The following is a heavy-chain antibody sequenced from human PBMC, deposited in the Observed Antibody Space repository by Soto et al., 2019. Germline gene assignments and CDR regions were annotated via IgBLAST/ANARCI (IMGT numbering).Heavy chain of an antibody. J-gene: IGHJ6*02. D-gene: IGHD2-15*01. CDR2: IYHSGST. CDR3: ARGLVAATLNYYYGMDV. Sequence: SETLSLTCAVSGGSISSSNWWSWVRQPPGKGLEWIGEIYHSGSTNYNPSLKSRVTISVDKSKNQFSLKLSSVTAADTAVYYCARGLVAATLNYYYGMDVWGQGTTATVSS. V-gene: IGHV4-4*02. CDR1: GGSISSSNW.